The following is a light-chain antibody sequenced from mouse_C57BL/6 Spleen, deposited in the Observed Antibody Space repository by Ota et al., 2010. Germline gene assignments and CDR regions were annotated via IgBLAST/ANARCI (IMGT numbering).Light chain of an antibody. Sequence: DIVMTQXPSSLSVSAGEKVTMSCKSSQSLLNSGNQKNYLAWYQQKPGQPPKLLIYGASTRESGVPDRFTGSGSGTDFTLTISSVQAEDLAVYYCQNDHSYPLTFGAGTKLELK. CDR1: QSLLNSGNQKNY. V-gene: IGKV8-28*01. J-gene: IGKJ5*01. CDR2: GAS. CDR3: QNDHSYPLT.